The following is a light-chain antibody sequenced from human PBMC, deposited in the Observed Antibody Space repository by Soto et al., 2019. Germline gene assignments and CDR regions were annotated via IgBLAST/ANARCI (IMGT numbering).Light chain of an antibody. V-gene: IGLV4-60*02. CDR1: SGHSSYI. CDR3: ETWDSNTWV. J-gene: IGLJ3*02. CDR2: LEGIGSY. Sequence: QSVLTQSSSASASLGSSVKLTCSLSSGHSSYIIAWHQQQPGKAPRCLMKLEGIGSYNKGSGVPDRFSGSSSGADRCLTISNLHFEAEADYYCETWDSNTWVFDGGTKQTVL.